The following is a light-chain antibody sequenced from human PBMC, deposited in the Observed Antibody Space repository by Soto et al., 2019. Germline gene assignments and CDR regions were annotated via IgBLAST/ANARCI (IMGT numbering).Light chain of an antibody. CDR1: QSVRSE. Sequence: EIVMTQSPASLSVSPGERVTLSCRASQSVRSELAWYQQKSGQPPRLLIYGASTRATGIPDRFSGSGSGTEFTLTINELQSEDFAVYYCQKYERWPPLTFGGGTKVDI. V-gene: IGKV3-15*01. CDR2: GAS. J-gene: IGKJ4*01. CDR3: QKYERWPPLT.